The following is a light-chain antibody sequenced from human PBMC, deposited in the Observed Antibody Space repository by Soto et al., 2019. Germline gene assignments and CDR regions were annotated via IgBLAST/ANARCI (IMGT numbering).Light chain of an antibody. CDR3: FLSYCGALNWV. CDR1: TGAVTSGHF. CDR2: DTN. Sequence: QAVVTQEPSLTVSPGGTVTLTCGSSTGAVTSGHFAYWLQQKPGQVPRTLIYDTNNKHSWTPARFSSSLLGGKAALTLSGAQPEDEADYYCFLSYCGALNWVFGGGTKLTVL. J-gene: IGLJ3*02. V-gene: IGLV7-46*01.